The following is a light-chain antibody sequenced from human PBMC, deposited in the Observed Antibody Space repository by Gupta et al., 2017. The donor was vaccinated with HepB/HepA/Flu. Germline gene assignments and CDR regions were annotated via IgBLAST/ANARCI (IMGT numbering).Light chain of an antibody. V-gene: IGKV3-20*01. CDR2: GAS. J-gene: IGKJ2*01. Sequence: EIVLTQSPGTLSLSPGERATLSCRASQSVSNRYLAWYQQKPGQAPRLLIYGASNRATGIPDRFSGIGSGTEFTLTITRLEPEDFAVFYCQQDDRSPYTFGQGTKLEIK. CDR3: QQDDRSPYT. CDR1: QSVSNRY.